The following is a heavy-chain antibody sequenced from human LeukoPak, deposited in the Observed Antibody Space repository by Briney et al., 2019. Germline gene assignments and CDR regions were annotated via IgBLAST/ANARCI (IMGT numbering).Heavy chain of an antibody. J-gene: IGHJ3*02. V-gene: IGHV3-23*01. CDR3: ALLDAFDI. CDR2: ISGSGGST. Sequence: GGSLRLSCAASRFIFSSSAMSWVRQAPGKGLEWVSAISGSGGSTYYADSVKGRFTISRDNSKNRLYLQMNSLRAEDTAVYYCALLDAFDIWGQGKMVTVSS. CDR1: RFIFSSSA.